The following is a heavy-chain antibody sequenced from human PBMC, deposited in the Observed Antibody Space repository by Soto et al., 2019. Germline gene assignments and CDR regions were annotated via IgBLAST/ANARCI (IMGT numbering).Heavy chain of an antibody. CDR3: AKDMVQVTTLNLYYYYGMDV. V-gene: IGHV3-43*01. Sequence: GGSLRLSCAASGFTFDDYTMHWVRQAPGKGLEWVSLISWDGGSTYYADSVKGRFTISRDNSKNSLYLQMNSLRTEDTALNYCAKDMVQVTTLNLYYYYGMDVWGQGTTVTVSS. CDR1: GFTFDDYT. D-gene: IGHD4-17*01. J-gene: IGHJ6*02. CDR2: ISWDGGST.